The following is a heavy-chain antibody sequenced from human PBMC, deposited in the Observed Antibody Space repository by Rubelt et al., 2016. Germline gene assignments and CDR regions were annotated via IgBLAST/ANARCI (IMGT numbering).Heavy chain of an antibody. Sequence: QLQLQESGPELVKPSETLSLTCTVSSGSVSSADHYWGWIRQPPGKGLEWIGSIYYSGITYYNPSLKSRVTISVDTSKNQFSLKLSSVTAADTAVYYCARVNIVVVPSANFDYWGQGTLVTVSS. CDR1: SGSVSSADHY. D-gene: IGHD2-2*01. J-gene: IGHJ4*02. V-gene: IGHV4-39*07. CDR2: IYYSGIT. CDR3: ARVNIVVVPSANFDY.